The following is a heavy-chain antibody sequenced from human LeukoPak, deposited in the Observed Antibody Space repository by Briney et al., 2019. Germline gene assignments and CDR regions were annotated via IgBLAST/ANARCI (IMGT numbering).Heavy chain of an antibody. J-gene: IGHJ5*02. V-gene: IGHV3-7*01. CDR2: IKQDGSEK. D-gene: IGHD4-17*01. CDR1: GFTFSSYW. Sequence: PGGSLRLSCAASGFTFSSYWMSWVRRAPGKGLEWVASIKQDGSEKYYVDSVKGRSTISRDNAKNSLYLQMNSLRAEDTALYYCARAPGEGWFDPWGQGTLVTVSS. CDR3: ARAPGEGWFDP.